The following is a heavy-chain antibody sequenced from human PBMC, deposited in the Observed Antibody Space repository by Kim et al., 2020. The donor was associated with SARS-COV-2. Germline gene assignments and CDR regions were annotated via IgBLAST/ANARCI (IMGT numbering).Heavy chain of an antibody. D-gene: IGHD6-19*01. CDR2: T. CDR3: ARQWLAQGGDY. V-gene: IGHV4-34*01. J-gene: IGHJ4*02. Sequence: TNYNPSLKSRVTISVDTSKNQFSLKLSSVTAADTAVYYCARQWLAQGGDYWGQGTLVTVSS.